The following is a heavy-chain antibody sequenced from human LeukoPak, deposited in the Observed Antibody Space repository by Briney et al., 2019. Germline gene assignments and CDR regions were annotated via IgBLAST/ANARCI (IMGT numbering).Heavy chain of an antibody. CDR3: ASQKGAAGSTSSPYYYYYMDV. D-gene: IGHD2-2*01. V-gene: IGHV6-1*01. CDR2: TYYMPKWYN. CDR1: GHCRSIYRAP. Sequence: SQPLSLTCTISGHCRSIYRAPWNWIRQSRSRGLHLLERTYYMPKWYNGYAVSVKSRITINPDTSKNQFSLQLNSATPEDTAVYYCASQKGAAGSTSSPYYYYYMDVWGKGTTVTVSS. J-gene: IGHJ6*03.